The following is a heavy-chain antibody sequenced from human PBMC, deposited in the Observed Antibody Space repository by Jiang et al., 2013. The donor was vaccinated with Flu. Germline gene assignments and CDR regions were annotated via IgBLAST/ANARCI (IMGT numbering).Heavy chain of an antibody. CDR3: AKPNPLSPTLARYGMDV. D-gene: IGHD4-23*01. CDR1: GITFGSYD. Sequence: QLVESGGGLVQPGGSLRLSCAASGITFGSYDMSWVRQAPGKGLEWVSAISGSGGSTYYADSVKGRFTISRDNSKNTLYLQMNSLRAEDTAVYYCAKPNPLSPTLARYGMDVWGQGTTVTVSS. V-gene: IGHV3-23*04. J-gene: IGHJ6*02. CDR2: ISGSGGST.